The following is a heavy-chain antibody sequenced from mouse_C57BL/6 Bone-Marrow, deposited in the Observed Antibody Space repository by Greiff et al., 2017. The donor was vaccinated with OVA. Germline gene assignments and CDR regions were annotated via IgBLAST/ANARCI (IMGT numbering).Heavy chain of an antibody. V-gene: IGHV5-15*01. D-gene: IGHD2-4*01. J-gene: IGHJ4*01. CDR2: ISNLAYSI. Sequence: EVMLVESGGGLVQPGGSLKLSCAASGFTFSDYGMAWVRQAPRKGPEWVAFISNLAYSIYYADTVTGRFPISRENAKNTLYLEMSSLRSEDTAMYDCAREGDDYDLSMDYWGQGTSVTVSS. CDR1: GFTFSDYG. CDR3: AREGDDYDLSMDY.